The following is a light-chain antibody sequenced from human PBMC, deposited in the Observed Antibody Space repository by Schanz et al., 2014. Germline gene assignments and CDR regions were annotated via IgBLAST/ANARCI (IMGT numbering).Light chain of an antibody. Sequence: EIVLTQSPATLSLSPGERATLSCRASQSIGSYLAWYQQKPGQAPRLLLYDASNRATGVPARFSGSGSGTDFTLTISSLEPEDLAVYYCQHRTNWPTFGGGTKVE. J-gene: IGKJ4*01. CDR3: QHRTNWPT. CDR1: QSIGSY. V-gene: IGKV3-11*01. CDR2: DAS.